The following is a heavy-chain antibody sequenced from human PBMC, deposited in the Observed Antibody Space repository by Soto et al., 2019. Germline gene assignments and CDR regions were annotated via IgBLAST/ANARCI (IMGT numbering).Heavy chain of an antibody. V-gene: IGHV4-61*01. CDR1: GGPVSSGSYY. D-gene: IGHD3-10*01. J-gene: IGHJ4*02. Sequence: SETLSLTCTVSGGPVSSGSYYWSWIRQPPGKGLEWIGYIYYSGSTNYNPSLKSRVTISVDTSKNQFSLKLSSVTAADTAVYYFGIFFISFQPPPRRKPYYFDNGGQEPLVTVS. CDR2: IYYSGST. CDR3: GIFFISFQPPPRRKPYYFDN.